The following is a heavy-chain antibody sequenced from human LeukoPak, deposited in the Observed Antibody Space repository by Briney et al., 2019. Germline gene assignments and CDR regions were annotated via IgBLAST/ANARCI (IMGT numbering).Heavy chain of an antibody. CDR3: ARDLHCGGDCYPLTY. CDR1: GFTFSGFG. CDR2: ISSTSRTI. J-gene: IGHJ4*02. D-gene: IGHD2-21*01. V-gene: IGHV3-48*01. Sequence: GGSLRLSCAASGFTFSGFGMNWARQAPGRGLECLSYISSTSRTIYYADSVKGRFTISRDNAKNSLYLQMNSLRAEDTAVYYCARDLHCGGDCYPLTYWGQGTLVTVSS.